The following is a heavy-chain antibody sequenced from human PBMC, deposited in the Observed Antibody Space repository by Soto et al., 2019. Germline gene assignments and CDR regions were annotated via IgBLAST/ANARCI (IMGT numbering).Heavy chain of an antibody. CDR1: GYRFTSYW. D-gene: IGHD6-19*01. Sequence: GESLKISCKGSGYRFTSYWIGWVRQVPGKGLEWMGIIYPGDSDTRYSPSFQGQVTISADKSISTAYLQWSSLKASDTAMYYCARPRIAVAGTRAFDIWGQGTMVTVSS. CDR2: IYPGDSDT. V-gene: IGHV5-51*01. J-gene: IGHJ3*02. CDR3: ARPRIAVAGTRAFDI.